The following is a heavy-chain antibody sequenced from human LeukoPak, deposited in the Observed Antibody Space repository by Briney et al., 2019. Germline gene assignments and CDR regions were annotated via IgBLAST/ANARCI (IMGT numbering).Heavy chain of an antibody. CDR3: TTSGTPFEY. V-gene: IGHV3-15*01. D-gene: IGHD3-10*01. J-gene: IGHJ4*02. CDR2: IKNKGDGGTT. Sequence: GGSLRLSCAASGFTFNKAWMSWVRLAPGKGLEWVGRIKNKGDGGTTGYAAPVKGRFTVSRDDSKSTLYLQMNSLKTEDTAVYYCTTSGTPFEYWGQGTLVTVSS. CDR1: GFTFNKAW.